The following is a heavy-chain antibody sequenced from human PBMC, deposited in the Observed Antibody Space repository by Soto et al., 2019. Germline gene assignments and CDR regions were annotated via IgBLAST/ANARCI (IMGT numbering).Heavy chain of an antibody. V-gene: IGHV3-30-3*01. CDR3: ARDRSGSHEIDDSIEI. J-gene: IGHJ3*02. CDR1: RFSFSTYA. D-gene: IGHD1-26*01. CDR2: ISYDGGNE. Sequence: QVQLVESGGGVVQPGRSLRLSCAASRFSFSTYAIHWVRQAPGKGLEWVAGISYDGGNEYYADSVKGRFTISRDNSKSTVYVKMNSLGPDDTAVYYCARDRSGSHEIDDSIEIWGRGTMVTVSS.